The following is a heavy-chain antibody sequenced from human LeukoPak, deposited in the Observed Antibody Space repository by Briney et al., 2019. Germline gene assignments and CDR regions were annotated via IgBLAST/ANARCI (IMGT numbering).Heavy chain of an antibody. J-gene: IGHJ4*02. Sequence: PGGSLRLSCAASGFTFSNSAMSWVRQAPGKGLEWVSGISGSGSNTYYADSVKGRFTISRDNSKNTLYLQMSSLRAEDTAVYYCAKEGDIVVVVAATHFDYWGQGTLVTVSS. V-gene: IGHV3-23*01. D-gene: IGHD2-15*01. CDR3: AKEGDIVVVVAATHFDY. CDR1: GFTFSNSA. CDR2: ISGSGSNT.